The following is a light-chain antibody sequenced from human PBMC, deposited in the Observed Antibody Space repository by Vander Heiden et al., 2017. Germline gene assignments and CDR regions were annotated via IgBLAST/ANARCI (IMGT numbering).Light chain of an antibody. CDR3: QLIDSTPSIT. Sequence: DIQMTQSPSSLSASVGDRVTITCRASQSTSSYLNWYQQKPGKAPKLLIYAASSLQSGVPSRFSGSGSGTDFTLTISSLQPEDFATYYCQLIDSTPSITFGQGTRLEIK. J-gene: IGKJ5*01. CDR2: AAS. V-gene: IGKV1-39*01. CDR1: QSTSSY.